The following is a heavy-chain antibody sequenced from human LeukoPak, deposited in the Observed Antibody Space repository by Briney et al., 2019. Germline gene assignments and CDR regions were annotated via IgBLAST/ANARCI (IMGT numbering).Heavy chain of an antibody. CDR2: MNPNSGHT. CDR3: ARSIVGVRKRNDY. CDR1: GDTFTSYD. D-gene: IGHD1-26*01. J-gene: IGHJ4*02. Sequence: ASVKVSCKASGDTFTSYDIIWVREASGQGLEWRGWMNPNSGHTGSAQKFQGRVTMTRTTSISTAYMELSSLTSEDSAVYYCARSIVGVRKRNDYWGQGTLVTVSS. V-gene: IGHV1-8*01.